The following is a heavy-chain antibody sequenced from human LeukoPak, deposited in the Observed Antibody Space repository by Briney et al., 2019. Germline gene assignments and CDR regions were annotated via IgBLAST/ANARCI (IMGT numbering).Heavy chain of an antibody. CDR2: INPSSGGT. Sequence: ASVKVSCKASGYTFTGYYMHWVRQAPGQGLEWMGWINPSSGGTNYAQKFQGRVTMTRDTSISTAYMELSRLRSDDTAVYYCALTRSFTRFDPWGQGTLVTVSS. D-gene: IGHD3-10*01. V-gene: IGHV1-2*02. CDR3: ALTRSFTRFDP. CDR1: GYTFTGYY. J-gene: IGHJ5*02.